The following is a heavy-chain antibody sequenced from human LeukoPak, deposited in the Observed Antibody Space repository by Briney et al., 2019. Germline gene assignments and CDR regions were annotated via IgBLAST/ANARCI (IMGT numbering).Heavy chain of an antibody. CDR1: GFPFSTHS. CDR2: ISSSSSYI. V-gene: IGHV3-21*01. CDR3: ARGESGGYYYYMDV. Sequence: TGGSLRLSCAASGFPFSTHSLNWVRQAPGKGLEWVSSISSSSSYIYYADSVKGRFTISRDNAKNSLYLQMNSLRAEDTAVYYCARGESGGYYYYMDVWGKGTTVTVSS. J-gene: IGHJ6*03. D-gene: IGHD6-25*01.